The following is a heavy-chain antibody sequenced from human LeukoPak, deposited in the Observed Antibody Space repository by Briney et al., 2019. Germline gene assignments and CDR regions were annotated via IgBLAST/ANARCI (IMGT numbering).Heavy chain of an antibody. V-gene: IGHV1-69*01. Sequence: ASVKVSCKASGGTFSSYAISWVRQAPGQGLEWMGGIIPIFGTANYAQKFQGRVTITADESTSTAYMELSSLRSEDTAVYYCARRAVVAGYMDVWGKGTTVTISS. J-gene: IGHJ6*03. D-gene: IGHD6-19*01. CDR3: ARRAVVAGYMDV. CDR1: GGTFSSYA. CDR2: IIPIFGTA.